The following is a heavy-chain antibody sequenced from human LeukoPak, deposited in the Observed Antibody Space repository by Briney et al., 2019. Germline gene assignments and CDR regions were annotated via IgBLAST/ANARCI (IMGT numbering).Heavy chain of an antibody. CDR2: IYYSGST. D-gene: IGHD3-16*02. CDR1: GGSISSSSYY. CDR3: ARPGYDYVWGSYRLSYYFDY. J-gene: IGHJ4*02. Sequence: SETLSLTCTVSGGSISSSSYYWGWIRQPPGKGLEWIGRIYYSGSTYYNPSLKSRVTISVDTSKNQFSLKLSSVTAADTAVYYCARPGYDYVWGSYRLSYYFDYWGQGTLVTVSS. V-gene: IGHV4-39*01.